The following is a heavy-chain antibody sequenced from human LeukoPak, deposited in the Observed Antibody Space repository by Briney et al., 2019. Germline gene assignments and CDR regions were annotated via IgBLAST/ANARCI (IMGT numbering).Heavy chain of an antibody. CDR2: IKQDGSEK. J-gene: IGHJ4*02. CDR1: GFTFSSYL. D-gene: IGHD4-17*01. V-gene: IGHV3-7*01. Sequence: QSGGSLRLSCAASGFTFSSYLMSWVRQAPGKGLEWVANIKQDGSEKYYVDSVKGRFTISRDNAKNSLYLQMNSLRAEDTAVYYCARDDYGDYRRGSYFDYWGQGTLVTVPS. CDR3: ARDDYGDYRRGSYFDY.